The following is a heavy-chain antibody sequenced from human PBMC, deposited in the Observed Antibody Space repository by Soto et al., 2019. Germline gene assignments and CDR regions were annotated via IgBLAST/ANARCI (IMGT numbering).Heavy chain of an antibody. V-gene: IGHV4-38-2*02. CDR2: IHQSGSN. Sequence: SDTLSLTFSVSGYSISSGYYWGWIRQAPGKGLEWIGNIHQSGSNYYNPSLESRVTISIDTSKNQFSRRLTSVTAADTAIYYCARDISASDGDYWGQGTLVTVSS. D-gene: IGHD2-21*01. CDR3: ARDISASDGDY. J-gene: IGHJ4*02. CDR1: GYSISSGYY.